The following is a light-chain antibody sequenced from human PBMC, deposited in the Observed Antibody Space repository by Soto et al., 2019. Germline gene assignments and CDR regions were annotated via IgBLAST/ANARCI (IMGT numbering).Light chain of an antibody. CDR2: AAS. CDR1: QSVSRDY. Sequence: EIVLAQSPGTLSLSPGQRATLSCRASQSVSRDYVAWYQHKPGQAPSLLIYAASSRPSGIPDRFGGSGSGTDFTLTISRLDPEDFALYYCQQYGSSPLTFGGGTRVEFK. CDR3: QQYGSSPLT. J-gene: IGKJ4*01. V-gene: IGKV3-20*01.